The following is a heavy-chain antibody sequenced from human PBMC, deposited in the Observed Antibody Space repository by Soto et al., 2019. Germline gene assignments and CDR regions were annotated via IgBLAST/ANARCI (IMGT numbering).Heavy chain of an antibody. D-gene: IGHD3-3*01. CDR1: GGSISTYY. Sequence: PSETLSLTCTVSGGSISTYYWSWIRQPPGGTLEWIGYIYASGATTYNPSLESRVTMSVDMPNNEFSLELTSLTAADTAVYYCARSHSLEWLPLGWFDPWGQGTLVTVSS. CDR2: IYASGAT. CDR3: ARSHSLEWLPLGWFDP. V-gene: IGHV4-59*01. J-gene: IGHJ5*02.